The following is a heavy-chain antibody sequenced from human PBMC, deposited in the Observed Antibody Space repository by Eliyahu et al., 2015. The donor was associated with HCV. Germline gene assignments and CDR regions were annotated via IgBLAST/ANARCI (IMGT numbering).Heavy chain of an antibody. CDR3: ARDGSMVYATSSSLDY. Sequence: EVQLVESGGGLVQPGGSLRLSCXASXFTFSSYWMHWVRQAPGEGLGWVXRINSDGSSTSYADSVKGRFTISRDNAKNTLYLQMNSLRAEDTAVYYCARDGSMVYATSSSLDYWGQGTLVTVSS. CDR2: INSDGSST. D-gene: IGHD2-8*01. J-gene: IGHJ4*02. CDR1: XFTFSSYW. V-gene: IGHV3-74*01.